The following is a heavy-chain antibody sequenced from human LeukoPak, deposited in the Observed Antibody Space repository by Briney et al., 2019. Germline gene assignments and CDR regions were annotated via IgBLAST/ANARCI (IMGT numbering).Heavy chain of an antibody. Sequence: PGRALRLSCAASGFTLSSYAMHWVRQAPGKGLGWVAVISYDGSNKYYADSVKGRFTISRDNSKNTLYLQMNSLRAEDTAVYYCARGPGGYSSGWVRYFDYWGQGTLVTVSS. V-gene: IGHV3-30*04. J-gene: IGHJ4*02. CDR3: ARGPGGYSSGWVRYFDY. CDR2: ISYDGSNK. D-gene: IGHD6-19*01. CDR1: GFTLSSYA.